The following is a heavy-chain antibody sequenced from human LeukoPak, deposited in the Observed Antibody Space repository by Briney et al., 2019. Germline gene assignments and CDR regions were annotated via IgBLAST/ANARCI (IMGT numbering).Heavy chain of an antibody. D-gene: IGHD2-15*01. J-gene: IGHJ4*02. V-gene: IGHV3-9*03. CDR2: ISWNSGSI. Sequence: GRSLRLSCAASGFTFDDYAMHWVRQAPGKGPEWVSGISWNSGSIGYADSVKGRFTISRDSAKNSLYLQMSSLRAEDMALYYCAKDGDVRYCSGGSCHLGGGYFDYWGQGTLATVSS. CDR3: AKDGDVRYCSGGSCHLGGGYFDY. CDR1: GFTFDDYA.